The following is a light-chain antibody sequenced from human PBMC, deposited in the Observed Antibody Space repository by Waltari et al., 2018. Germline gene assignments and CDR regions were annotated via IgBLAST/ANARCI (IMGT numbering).Light chain of an antibody. CDR1: QCVSRD. V-gene: IGKV3-20*01. J-gene: IGKJ1*01. CDR3: QHYVSLPVT. CDR2: GAS. Sequence: SCRDSQCVSRDLAWYRPTPGQAPRLRIYGASNRATGIPDRFSGSGSGTDCSLILSRLAAEDFEVYYCQHYVSLPVTFGQGTKVEIK.